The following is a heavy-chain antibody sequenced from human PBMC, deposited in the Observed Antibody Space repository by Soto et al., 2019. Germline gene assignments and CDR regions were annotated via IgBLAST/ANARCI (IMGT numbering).Heavy chain of an antibody. J-gene: IGHJ4*02. CDR1: GFTFRSYS. Sequence: EVQLVESGGGLVKPGGSLRLSCAASGFTFRSYSMNWVRQAPGKGLEWVSFISSSSSYIYYADSVKGRFTISRDNAKNSLYLQMNSLRAEDTAVYYCARGSDDYIWGSLPADYWGQGTLVTVSS. V-gene: IGHV3-21*01. D-gene: IGHD3-16*01. CDR3: ARGSDDYIWGSLPADY. CDR2: ISSSSSYI.